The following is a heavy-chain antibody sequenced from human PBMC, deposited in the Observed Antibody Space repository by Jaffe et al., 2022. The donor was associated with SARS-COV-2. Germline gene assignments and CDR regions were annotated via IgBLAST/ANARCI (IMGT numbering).Heavy chain of an antibody. CDR1: GFNFSTYW. CDR2: IKQDGGEK. D-gene: IGHD6-19*01. V-gene: IGHV3-7*03. CDR3: SSHSTGWYNGAFDV. J-gene: IGHJ3*01. Sequence: EVHLVESGGGLVQPGGSLRLSCAASGFNFSTYWMSWVRQAPGKGLEWVANIKQDGGEKYYVDSVKGRFTISRDNAKNSLFLQMNSLRAEDTAVYYCSSHSTGWYNGAFDVWGQGTMVTVSS.